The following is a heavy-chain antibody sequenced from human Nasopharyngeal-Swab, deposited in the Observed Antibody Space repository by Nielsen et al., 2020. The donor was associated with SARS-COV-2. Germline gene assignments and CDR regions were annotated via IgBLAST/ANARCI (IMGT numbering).Heavy chain of an antibody. Sequence: NVSRMGSGCSFTRYWIGWVRQMPGKGLEWMGIIYPGDSDTRYSPSFQGQVTISADKSISTAYLQWSSLKASDTAMYYCARQGAVAGYYYYYMDVWGKGTTVTVSS. CDR2: IYPGDSDT. V-gene: IGHV5-51*01. J-gene: IGHJ6*03. CDR3: ARQGAVAGYYYYYMDV. D-gene: IGHD6-19*01. CDR1: GCSFTRYW.